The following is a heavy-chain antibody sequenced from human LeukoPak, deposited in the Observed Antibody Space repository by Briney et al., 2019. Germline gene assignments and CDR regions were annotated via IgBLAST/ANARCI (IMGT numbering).Heavy chain of an antibody. V-gene: IGHV3-30-3*01. CDR1: GFTFSSYA. Sequence: GGSLRLSCAASGFTFSSYAMHWVRQAPGKGLEWVAVISYDGSNKYYADSVKGRFTISRDNSKNTLYLQMNSLRAEDTAVYYCAKAATMVRGVMGFDYWGQGTLVTVSS. CDR3: AKAATMVRGVMGFDY. J-gene: IGHJ4*02. D-gene: IGHD3-10*01. CDR2: ISYDGSNK.